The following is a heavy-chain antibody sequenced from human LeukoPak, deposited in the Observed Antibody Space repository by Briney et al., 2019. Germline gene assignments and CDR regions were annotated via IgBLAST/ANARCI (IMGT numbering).Heavy chain of an antibody. CDR2: IYYSGST. V-gene: IGHV4-39*01. J-gene: IGHJ4*02. D-gene: IGHD6-19*01. Sequence: PSETLSLTCTVSGGSISSSSYYWGWIRQPPGKGLEWIGSIYYSGSTYYNPSLKSRVTISVDTSKNQFSLKLSSVTAADTAVYYCARQSAVVGFDYWGQGTLVTVSS. CDR1: GGSISSSSYY. CDR3: ARQSAVVGFDY.